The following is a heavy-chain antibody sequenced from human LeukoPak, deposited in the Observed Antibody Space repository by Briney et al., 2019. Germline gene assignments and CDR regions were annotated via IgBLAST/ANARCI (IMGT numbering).Heavy chain of an antibody. V-gene: IGHV3-53*01. Sequence: GGSLRLSCAASGFTVSSNYMSWVRQAPGKGLQWVSAVYSGGTTYFADSVKGRFTLSRDNSKNTLYLQMNSLRAEDTAVYYCARSALYSRSSGTDDIWGQGTMVTVSS. D-gene: IGHD6-6*01. J-gene: IGHJ3*02. CDR1: GFTVSSNY. CDR3: ARSALYSRSSGTDDI. CDR2: VYSGGTT.